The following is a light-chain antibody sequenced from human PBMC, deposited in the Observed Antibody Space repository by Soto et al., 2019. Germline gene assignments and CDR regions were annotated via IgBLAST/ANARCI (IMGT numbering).Light chain of an antibody. CDR2: EVN. V-gene: IGLV2-8*01. Sequence: QSALTQPPSASGSPGQSVTISCTGTSSDVGGYDYVSWYQQLPGKAPKLVIYEVNKRPSGVPDRFSGSKSGNTASLTVSGLQAEDEADYYCSSYAGTNNYVFGIGTKVTVL. CDR3: SSYAGTNNYV. J-gene: IGLJ1*01. CDR1: SSDVGGYDY.